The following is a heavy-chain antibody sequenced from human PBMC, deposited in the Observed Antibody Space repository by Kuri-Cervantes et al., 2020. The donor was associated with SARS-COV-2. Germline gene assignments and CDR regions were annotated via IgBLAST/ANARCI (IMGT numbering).Heavy chain of an antibody. D-gene: IGHD2-2*01. CDR3: ARGEHYARAKIGEDGLDI. CDR1: GLTRGTYS. CDR2: ITSSSSTV. J-gene: IGHJ3*02. V-gene: IGHV3-48*01. Sequence: ESLNISCAASGLTRGTYSMNWVRQAPGKGLEWLSYITSSSSTVYYADSVKGRFSISRDNAKNSLYLQMNSLRAEDTAVYYCARGEHYARAKIGEDGLDIWGQGTMVTVSS.